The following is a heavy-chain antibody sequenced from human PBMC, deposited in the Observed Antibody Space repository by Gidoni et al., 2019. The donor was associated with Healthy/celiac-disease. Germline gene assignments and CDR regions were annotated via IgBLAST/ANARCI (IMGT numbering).Heavy chain of an antibody. V-gene: IGHV2-70*01. CDR2: IDWDDDK. D-gene: IGHD6-13*01. Sequence: QVTLRESGPALVKHTQTLTLTCTFSRFLPSTSGLCVSLIRQPPGKALEWLAPIDWDDDKYYSTYLQTRLTRAKETSESHVVLTMTNMDPVDTATYYCAQAEGYSSSLPRDYNYYYGMDVWGQGTTVTVSS. CDR3: AQAEGYSSSLPRDYNYYYGMDV. CDR1: RFLPSTSGLC. J-gene: IGHJ6*02.